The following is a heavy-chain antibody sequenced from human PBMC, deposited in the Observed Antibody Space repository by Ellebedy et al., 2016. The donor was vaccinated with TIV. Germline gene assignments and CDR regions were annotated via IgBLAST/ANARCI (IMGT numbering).Heavy chain of an antibody. CDR2: ISSSGDTI. CDR1: GFTFSKYN. CDR3: AREGSGFDP. Sequence: GESLKISCAASGFTFSKYNMQWVRQAPGKGLDWVSYISSSGDTIFYADSVKGRFTTSRDSATNSLYLQMNSLRDEDTAVYYGAREGSGFDPWGRGTLVTVSS. J-gene: IGHJ5*02. V-gene: IGHV3-48*02.